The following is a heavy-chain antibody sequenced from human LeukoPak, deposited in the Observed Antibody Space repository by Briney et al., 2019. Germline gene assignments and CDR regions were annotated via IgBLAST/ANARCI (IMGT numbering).Heavy chain of an antibody. V-gene: IGHV3-33*01. CDR3: AREISSGWYDFDY. D-gene: IGHD6-19*01. CDR1: GFTFSSNG. J-gene: IGHJ4*02. Sequence: PGRSLRLSCAASGFTFSSNGMHWVRQAPGKGLEWVAVIWYDGSNKYYADSVKGRFTISRDNSKNTLYLQMNSLRAEDTAVYYCAREISSGWYDFDYWGQGTLVTVSS. CDR2: IWYDGSNK.